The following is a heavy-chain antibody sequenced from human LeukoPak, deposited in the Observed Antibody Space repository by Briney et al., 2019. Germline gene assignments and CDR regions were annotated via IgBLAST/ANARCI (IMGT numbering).Heavy chain of an antibody. D-gene: IGHD6-13*01. CDR2: IIPIFGTA. CDR1: GSTFSSYA. Sequence: SVKVSCKASGSTFSSYAISWVRQAPGQGLEWMGGIIPIFGTANYAQKFQGRVTITADESTSTAYMELSSLRSEDTAVYYCARDGQQLTIGDYWGQGTLVTVSS. V-gene: IGHV1-69*13. J-gene: IGHJ4*02. CDR3: ARDGQQLTIGDY.